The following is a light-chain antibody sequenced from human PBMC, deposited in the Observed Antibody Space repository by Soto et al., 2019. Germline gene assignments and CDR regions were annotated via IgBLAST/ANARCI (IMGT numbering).Light chain of an antibody. CDR1: SSNIGSNY. CDR2: DNG. CDR3: GTWDNSLSAV. Sequence: QSVLTQPPSVSAAPGQKVTISCSGSSSNIGSNYVSWYQQLPGTAPKLLIYDNGKRPSGIPDRFSGSQSGTSATLGITGLQTGDEADYYSGTWDNSLSAVFGGGTKLTVL. J-gene: IGLJ2*01. V-gene: IGLV1-51*01.